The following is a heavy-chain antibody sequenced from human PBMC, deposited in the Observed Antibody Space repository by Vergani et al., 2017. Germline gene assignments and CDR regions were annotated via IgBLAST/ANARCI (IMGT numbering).Heavy chain of an antibody. V-gene: IGHV3-48*03. CDR3: ARDYPLVVPAAIFYYYYGMDV. J-gene: IGHJ6*02. D-gene: IGHD2-2*01. CDR2: IISSGSTI. Sequence: EVQLVESGGGLVQPGGSLRLSCAASGFTFSSYEMNWVRQAPGKGLEWVSYIISSGSTINYADSVKGRFTITRDNAKNSLYLQMNSLRAEDTAVYYCARDYPLVVPAAIFYYYYGMDVWGQGP. CDR1: GFTFSSYE.